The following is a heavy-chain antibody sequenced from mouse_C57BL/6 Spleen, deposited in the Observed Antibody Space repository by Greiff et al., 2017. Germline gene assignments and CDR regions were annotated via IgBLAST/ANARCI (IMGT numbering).Heavy chain of an antibody. D-gene: IGHD2-3*01. CDR2: IYPGDGDT. V-gene: IGHV1-82*01. J-gene: IGHJ1*03. CDR1: GYAFSSSW. CDR3: ATRDGYYLGYFDV. Sequence: VQVVESGPELVKPGASVKISCKASGYAFSSSWMNWVKQRPGKGLEWIGRIYPGDGDTNYNGKFKGKATLTADKSSSTAYMQLSSLTSEDSAVYFCATRDGYYLGYFDVWGTGTTVTVSS.